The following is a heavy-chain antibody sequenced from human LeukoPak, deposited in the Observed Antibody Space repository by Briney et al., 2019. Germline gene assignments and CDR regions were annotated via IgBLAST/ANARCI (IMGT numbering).Heavy chain of an antibody. J-gene: IGHJ5*02. Sequence: SVKVSCKASGGTFSSYAISWVRQAPGQGLEWMGGIIPIFGTANYAQKFEGRVTITADESTSTAYMELSSLRSEDTAVYYCARVVESELLWFGELFKAPHNWFDPWGQGTLVTVSS. CDR1: GGTFSSYA. CDR3: ARVVESELLWFGELFKAPHNWFDP. D-gene: IGHD3-10*01. V-gene: IGHV1-69*13. CDR2: IIPIFGTA.